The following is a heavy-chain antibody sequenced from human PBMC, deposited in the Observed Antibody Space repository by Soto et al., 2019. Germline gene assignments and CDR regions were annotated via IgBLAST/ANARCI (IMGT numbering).Heavy chain of an antibody. J-gene: IGHJ6*02. CDR2: IIPIFGTA. V-gene: IGHV1-69*13. D-gene: IGHD3-3*01. CDR1: GGTFSSYA. CDR3: ARSSVLRFLEWSLEYGMDV. Sequence: SVKVSCKASGGTFSSYAISWVRQAPGQGLEWMGGIIPIFGTANYAQKFQGRVTITADESTSTAYMELSSLRSEDTAVYYCARSSVLRFLEWSLEYGMDVWGQGTTVTVSS.